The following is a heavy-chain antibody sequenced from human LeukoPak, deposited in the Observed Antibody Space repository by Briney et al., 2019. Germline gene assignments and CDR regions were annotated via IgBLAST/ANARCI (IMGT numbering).Heavy chain of an antibody. CDR3: APLAVASDFDY. V-gene: IGHV3-48*03. D-gene: IGHD6-19*01. J-gene: IGHJ4*02. Sequence: PTGGSLRLSCAVSGFPFSIYEMNWVRQAPGKGLEWVSNIGSSGTTRYYADSVKGRFSISRDNAKNSLYLQMNSLRVEDTGVYYCAPLAVASDFDYWGQGALVTVSS. CDR1: GFPFSIYE. CDR2: IGSSGTTR.